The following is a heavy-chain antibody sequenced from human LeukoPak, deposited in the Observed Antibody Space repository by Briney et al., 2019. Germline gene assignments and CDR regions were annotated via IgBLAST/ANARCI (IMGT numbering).Heavy chain of an antibody. D-gene: IGHD4-23*01. Sequence: PSETLSLTCAVSGGSISGINWWSWVRQPPGKGLEWIGEVHHSGSTNYNSSLKSRVTILVDKSKNQFSLKLTSVTAADTAVYYCARGIYGGGPTTVVTPNAFDIWGQGTMVTVSS. CDR1: GGSISGINW. J-gene: IGHJ3*02. CDR2: VHHSGST. V-gene: IGHV4-4*02. CDR3: ARGIYGGGPTTVVTPNAFDI.